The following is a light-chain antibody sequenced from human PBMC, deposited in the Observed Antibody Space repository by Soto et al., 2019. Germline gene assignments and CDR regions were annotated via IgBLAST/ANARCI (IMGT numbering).Light chain of an antibody. CDR1: QSISSW. CDR2: DAS. V-gene: IGKV1-5*01. CDR3: QHHRT. Sequence: DIQMIQSPSTLSESVGDRVTITCRASQSISSWLAWYQQKPGKAPKLLIYDASSLESGVPSRFSGSGSGTEFTLTISSLQPDDFATYYCQHHRTFGQGTKVDIK. J-gene: IGKJ1*01.